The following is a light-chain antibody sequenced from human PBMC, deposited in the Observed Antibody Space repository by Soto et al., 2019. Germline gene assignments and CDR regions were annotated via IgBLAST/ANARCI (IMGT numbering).Light chain of an antibody. J-gene: IGKJ4*01. CDR2: GAS. V-gene: IGKV3-20*01. Sequence: EILLTQSPGTLSLSPGERATLSCRASQSVSSSFLAWYQQKPGQAPRLLIYGASSRTTGIPDRFSGSGSGTDFTLTISRLEPEDFAVYYCQQYGSSPSTFXGGTKVDIK. CDR1: QSVSSSF. CDR3: QQYGSSPST.